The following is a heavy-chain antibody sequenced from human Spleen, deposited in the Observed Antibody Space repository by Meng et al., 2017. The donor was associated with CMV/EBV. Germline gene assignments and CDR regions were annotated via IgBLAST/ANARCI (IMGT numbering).Heavy chain of an antibody. J-gene: IGHJ6*02. CDR1: GFTFSSYA. D-gene: IGHD2-2*01. Sequence: GESLKISCAASGFTFSSYAMHWVRLAPGKGLEWVAVISYGGSDKYYAESVKGRFTVSRDNSKNTVYLQMNSLRTEDTAGYYCARDGGPKEYQLLDYGMDVWGQGTTVTVSS. CDR3: ARDGGPKEYQLLDYGMDV. V-gene: IGHV3-30-3*01. CDR2: ISYGGSDK.